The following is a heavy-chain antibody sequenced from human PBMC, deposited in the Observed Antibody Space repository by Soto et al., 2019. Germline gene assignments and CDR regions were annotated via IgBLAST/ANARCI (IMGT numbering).Heavy chain of an antibody. D-gene: IGHD3-9*01. J-gene: IGHJ4*02. V-gene: IGHV3-30-3*01. Sequence: QVQLVESGGGVVQPGRSLRLSCAASGFTFSSYAMHWVRQVPGKGLEWVAVISYDGSNKYYADSVKGRFTISRDNSKNTLYLQMNSLRAEDTAVYYCAREAWLSASYFDYWGQGTLVTVSS. CDR2: ISYDGSNK. CDR3: AREAWLSASYFDY. CDR1: GFTFSSYA.